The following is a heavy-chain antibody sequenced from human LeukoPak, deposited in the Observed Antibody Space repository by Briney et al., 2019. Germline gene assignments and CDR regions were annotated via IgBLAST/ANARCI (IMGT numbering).Heavy chain of an antibody. D-gene: IGHD3-22*01. J-gene: IGHJ4*02. Sequence: PSETLSLTCTVSGGSISSGSCYWSWIRQPAGKGLEWIGRMYTSGSTNFNPSLKSRVTMSVDTSKNQFSLKLSSVTAADTAVYYCASGDNSGYSNWGQGTLVTVSS. CDR1: GGSISSGSCY. V-gene: IGHV4-61*02. CDR2: MYTSGST. CDR3: ASGDNSGYSN.